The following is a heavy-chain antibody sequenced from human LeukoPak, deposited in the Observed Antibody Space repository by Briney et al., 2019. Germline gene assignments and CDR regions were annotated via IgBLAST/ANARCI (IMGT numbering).Heavy chain of an antibody. D-gene: IGHD3-16*02. CDR1: EFTFSNYA. V-gene: IGHV3-30*04. J-gene: IGHJ4*02. CDR3: AKDHYDYIGGTYRDFDY. Sequence: GRSLRLSCAASEFTFSNYALHWVRQAPGKGLEWVAVISYDGSNPYYADSVKGRFTISRDNSKNTLYLQMNSLRAEDTAVYYCAKDHYDYIGGTYRDFDYWGQGTLVTVSS. CDR2: ISYDGSNP.